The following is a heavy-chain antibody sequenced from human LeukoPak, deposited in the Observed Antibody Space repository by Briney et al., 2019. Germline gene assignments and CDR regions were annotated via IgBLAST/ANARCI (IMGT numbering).Heavy chain of an antibody. CDR1: GFTFSSYW. CDR2: TKNDGTST. J-gene: IGHJ4*02. V-gene: IGHV3-74*01. CDR3: ARDEDSSGWWPTHDY. Sequence: GGSLRLSCAASGFTFSSYWMHWVRQVPGMGLVWISRTKNDGTSTTYVDSVKGRFTISRDNAKNSLYLQMNSLRAEDTAVYYCARDEDSSGWWPTHDYWGQGTLVTVSS. D-gene: IGHD6-19*01.